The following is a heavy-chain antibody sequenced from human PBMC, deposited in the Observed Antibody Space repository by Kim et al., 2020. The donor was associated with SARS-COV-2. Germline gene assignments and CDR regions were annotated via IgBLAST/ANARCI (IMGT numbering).Heavy chain of an antibody. J-gene: IGHJ4*02. CDR3: ARTSVLLWFGEMGEAGGLDY. V-gene: IGHV7-4-1*02. CDR1: GYTFTSYA. D-gene: IGHD3-10*01. CDR2: INTNTGNP. Sequence: ASVKVSCKASGYTFTSYAMNWVRQAPGQGLEWMGWINTNTGNPTYAQGFTGRFVFSLDTSVSTAYLQISSLKAEDTAVYYCARTSVLLWFGEMGEAGGLDYWGQGTLVTVSS.